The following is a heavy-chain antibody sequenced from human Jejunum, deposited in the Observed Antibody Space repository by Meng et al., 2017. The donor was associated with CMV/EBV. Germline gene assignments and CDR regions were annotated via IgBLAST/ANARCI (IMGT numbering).Heavy chain of an antibody. CDR2: ISWDSGSI. Sequence: WVRQAPGKGVEWVSGISWDSGSIGYADSVKGRFTISRDNAKKSLYLQMNNLTAADTAFYYCAKDIRYCSGGACTPGNYDYFYGMDVWGQGTTVTVSS. D-gene: IGHD2-15*01. CDR3: AKDIRYCSGGACTPGNYDYFYGMDV. V-gene: IGHV3-9*01. J-gene: IGHJ6*02.